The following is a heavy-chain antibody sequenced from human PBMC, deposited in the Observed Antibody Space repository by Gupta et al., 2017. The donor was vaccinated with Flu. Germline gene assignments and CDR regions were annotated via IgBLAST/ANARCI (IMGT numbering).Heavy chain of an antibody. CDR1: GFTFSSYE. Sequence: EVQLVESGGGLVQPGGSLRLSCAASGFTFSSYEMNWVRQAPGKGLEWVSYISSSGSTIYYADAVKGRFTISRDNAKNALYLQMKRLRAEDTAVYYCARGGGAAAGSFDYGGQGTLVTVSS. D-gene: IGHD6-13*01. CDR3: ARGGGAAAGSFDY. V-gene: IGHV3-48*03. CDR2: ISSSGSTI. J-gene: IGHJ4*02.